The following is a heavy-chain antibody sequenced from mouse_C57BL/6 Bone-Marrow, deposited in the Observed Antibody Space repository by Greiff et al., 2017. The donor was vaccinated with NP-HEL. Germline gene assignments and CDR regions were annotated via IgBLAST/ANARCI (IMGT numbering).Heavy chain of an antibody. J-gene: IGHJ4*01. CDR2: ISSGGSYT. CDR3: ARQTPYAMDY. CDR1: GFTFSSYG. V-gene: IGHV5-6*01. Sequence: EVKVVESGGDLVKPGGSLKLSCAASGFTFSSYGMSWVRQTPDKRLEWVATISSGGSYTYYPDSVKGRFTISRDNAKNTLYLQMSSLKSEDTAVYYCARQTPYAMDYWGQGTSVTVSS.